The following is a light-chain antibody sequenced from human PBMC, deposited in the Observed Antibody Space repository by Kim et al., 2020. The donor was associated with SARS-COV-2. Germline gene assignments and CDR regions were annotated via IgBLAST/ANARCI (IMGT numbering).Light chain of an antibody. J-gene: IGLJ1*01. CDR1: ISNIGAGYD. V-gene: IGLV1-40*01. Sequence: RVTISCTGSISNIGAGYDVHWYQQLPGTAPKLLIYDNTNRPSGVPDRLSGSKSGTSASLAITGLQAEDEADYYCQSYDSSLSGYVFGTGTKVTVL. CDR2: DNT. CDR3: QSYDSSLSGYV.